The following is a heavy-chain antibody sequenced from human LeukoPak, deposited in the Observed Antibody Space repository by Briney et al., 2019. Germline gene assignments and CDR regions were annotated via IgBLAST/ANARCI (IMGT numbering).Heavy chain of an antibody. CDR3: ATLRYFDWSDY. Sequence: GGSLRLSCAASGFTFSRYWMHWVRQAPGKGLVWVSLINSDGSSTSYADSVKGRITISRDNAKNTLYLQMNSLRAEDTAVYYCATLRYFDWSDYWGQGTLATVSS. V-gene: IGHV3-74*01. D-gene: IGHD3-9*01. CDR1: GFTFSRYW. J-gene: IGHJ4*02. CDR2: INSDGSST.